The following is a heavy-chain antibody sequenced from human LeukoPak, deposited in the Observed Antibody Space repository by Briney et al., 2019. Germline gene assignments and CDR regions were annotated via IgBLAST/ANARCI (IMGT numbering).Heavy chain of an antibody. Sequence: GRSLRLSCAASGFTFSSYSINWVRQAPGKGLEWVSSISSSSSYIYYADSVKGRFTISRDNAKNSLYLQMNSLRAEDTAVYYCAKVAGIAARGDFDYWGQGTLVTVSS. CDR1: GFTFSSYS. D-gene: IGHD6-6*01. CDR3: AKVAGIAARGDFDY. V-gene: IGHV3-21*01. CDR2: ISSSSSYI. J-gene: IGHJ4*02.